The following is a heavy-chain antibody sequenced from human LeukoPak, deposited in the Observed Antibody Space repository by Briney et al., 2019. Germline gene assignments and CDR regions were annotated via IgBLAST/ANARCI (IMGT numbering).Heavy chain of an antibody. CDR1: GGSISSYY. Sequence: SETLSLTCTVSGGSISSYYWSWIRQPPGKGLEWIGYIYYSGSTSYNPSLKSRVTISVDTSKNQFSLKLSSVTAADTAVYYCATGGQQLVQYYYYYYMDVWGKGTTVTVSS. V-gene: IGHV4-59*01. CDR3: ATGGQQLVQYYYYYYMDV. J-gene: IGHJ6*03. CDR2: IYYSGST. D-gene: IGHD6-13*01.